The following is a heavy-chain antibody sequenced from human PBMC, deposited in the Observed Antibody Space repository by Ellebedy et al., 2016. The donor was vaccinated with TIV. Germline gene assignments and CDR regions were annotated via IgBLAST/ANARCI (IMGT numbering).Heavy chain of an antibody. CDR3: ARDWKAAAGTSDY. J-gene: IGHJ4*02. CDR2: INPSGGST. CDR1: GYTFTSYY. D-gene: IGHD6-13*01. V-gene: IGHV1-46*01. Sequence: ASVKVSCXASGYTFTSYYMHWVRQAPGQGLEWMGIINPSGGSTSYAQKFQGRVTMTRDTSTSTVYMELSSLRSDDTAVYYCARDWKAAAGTSDYWGQGTLVTVSS.